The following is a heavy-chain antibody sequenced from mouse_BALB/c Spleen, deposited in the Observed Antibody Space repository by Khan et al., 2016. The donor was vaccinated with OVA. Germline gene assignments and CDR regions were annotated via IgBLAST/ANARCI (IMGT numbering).Heavy chain of an antibody. D-gene: IGHD1-1*01. CDR2: IWSGGST. V-gene: IGHV2-2*02. CDR1: GFSLTNYG. J-gene: IGHJ3*01. Sequence: QVRLQQSGPGLVQPSQSLSITCTVSGFSLTNYGVHWVRQSPGKGLEWLGVIWSGGSTDDNEAFISRLSISKDNSKSQVFFKMNSLQANDTAIYYCARNEDYYEGLTYWGQGTLVTVSA. CDR3: ARNEDYYEGLTY.